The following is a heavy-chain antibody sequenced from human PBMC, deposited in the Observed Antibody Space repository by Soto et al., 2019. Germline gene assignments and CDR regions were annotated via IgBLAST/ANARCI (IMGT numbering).Heavy chain of an antibody. D-gene: IGHD6-19*01. CDR2: ISYDGSNK. V-gene: IGHV3-30*18. CDR3: AKDMPIAVAGREAHD. CDR1: GFTFSSYG. Sequence: GGSLRLSCAASGFTFSSYGMHWVRQAPGKGLEWVAVISYDGSNKYYADSVKGRFTISRDNSKNTLYLQMNSLRAEDTAVYYCAKDMPIAVAGREAHDWGQGTXVTVSA. J-gene: IGHJ4*02.